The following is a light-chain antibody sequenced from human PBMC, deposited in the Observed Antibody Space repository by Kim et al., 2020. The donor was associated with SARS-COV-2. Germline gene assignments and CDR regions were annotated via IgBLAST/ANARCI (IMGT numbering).Light chain of an antibody. CDR2: SND. Sequence: GQRVTISCSGSRSNIGSNAVNWYQQLPGTAPKHLIYSNDDRPSGVPDRFSGSKSGTSASLAISGLQSEDEADYYCAAWDDSLNGVIFGGGTQLTVL. V-gene: IGLV1-44*01. J-gene: IGLJ2*01. CDR1: RSNIGSNA. CDR3: AAWDDSLNGVI.